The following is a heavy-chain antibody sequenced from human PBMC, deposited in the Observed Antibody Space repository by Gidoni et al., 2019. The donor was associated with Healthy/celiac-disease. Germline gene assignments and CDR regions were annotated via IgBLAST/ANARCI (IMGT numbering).Heavy chain of an antibody. CDR2: ISSSSSTI. D-gene: IGHD3-22*01. V-gene: IGHV3-48*02. Sequence: EVQLVASGGGLVQPGGSLRLSCAASGFTFSSYSRNWVRQAPGKGLEWVSYISSSSSTIYYADSVKGRFTSSRDNAKNSLYLQMNSLRDEDTAVYYCARDPPYDSSGYYYEGLDYWGQGTLVTVSS. CDR1: GFTFSSYS. CDR3: ARDPPYDSSGYYYEGLDY. J-gene: IGHJ4*02.